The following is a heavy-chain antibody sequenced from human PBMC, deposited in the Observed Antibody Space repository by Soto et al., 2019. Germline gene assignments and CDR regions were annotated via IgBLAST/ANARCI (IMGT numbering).Heavy chain of an antibody. CDR3: STSVYCSTTRCYYYYGLDV. V-gene: IGHV1-69*01. CDR1: GGTFSSHS. CDR2: IIPIFGTE. J-gene: IGHJ6*02. D-gene: IGHD2-2*01. Sequence: QVQLVQSGAEVKKPGSSVKVSCKVSGGTFSSHSINWVRQAPGQGPEWMGGIIPIFGTENYAHKFQGRVTITADESTSKAYMELSSLTSEDTALYYCSTSVYCSTTRCYYYYGLDVWGQGTTVIVSS.